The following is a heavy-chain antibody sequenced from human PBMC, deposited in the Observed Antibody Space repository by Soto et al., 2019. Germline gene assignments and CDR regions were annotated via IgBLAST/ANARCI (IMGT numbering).Heavy chain of an antibody. CDR1: VFTVSSNY. V-gene: IGHV3-53*01. CDR2: IYSGGST. CDR3: ARAGYCSGGSCYSDFGFFDY. D-gene: IGHD2-15*01. J-gene: IGHJ4*02. Sequence: WWSLRLSCSASVFTVSSNYMSWFCQAPGKGLEWVSVIYSGGSTYYADSVKGRFTISRDNSKNTLYLQMNSLRAEDTAVYYCARAGYCSGGSCYSDFGFFDYWGQGTLVTVSS.